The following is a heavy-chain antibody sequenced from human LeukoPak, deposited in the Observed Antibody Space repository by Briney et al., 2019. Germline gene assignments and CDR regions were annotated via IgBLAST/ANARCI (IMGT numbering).Heavy chain of an antibody. V-gene: IGHV4-34*01. J-gene: IGHJ4*02. D-gene: IGHD3-10*01. CDR3: ARLKTFYYGSGRGAFDY. Sequence: SETLSLTCAVYGGSFSGYYWSWIRQPPGKGLEWIGEINHSGRTNYNPSLKSRVTISVDTSKNQFSLKLSSVTAADTAVYYCARLKTFYYGSGRGAFDYWGQGALVTASS. CDR2: INHSGRT. CDR1: GGSFSGYY.